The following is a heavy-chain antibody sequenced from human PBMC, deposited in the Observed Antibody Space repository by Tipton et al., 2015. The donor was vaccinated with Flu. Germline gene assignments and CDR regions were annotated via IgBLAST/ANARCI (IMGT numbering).Heavy chain of an antibody. CDR1: GESFSGSH. D-gene: IGHD1-1*01. CDR2: ICPDGSS. Sequence: LRLSCTVYGESFSGSHWSWIRQPPGRGLEWIGEICPDGSSANNASLKSRVTISIDTSKNQFTLKLSSVTAADTATYFCARGNWNSNYDNWFDPWGQGTPVTVSS. CDR3: ARGNWNSNYDNWFDP. V-gene: IGHV4-34*09. J-gene: IGHJ5*02.